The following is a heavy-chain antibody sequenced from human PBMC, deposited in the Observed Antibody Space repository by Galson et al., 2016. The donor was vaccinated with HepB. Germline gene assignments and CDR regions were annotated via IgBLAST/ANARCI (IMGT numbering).Heavy chain of an antibody. D-gene: IGHD3-3*01. CDR2: MFISGGNM. Sequence: SETLSLTCTVSGGSIRSHNWSWIRQPAGKGLEWIGRMFISGGNMNYNPSLKSRLTMSEDTSKNQFSLRLSSVTAADTAVYYCAREHNFDFWSGYYYFDLWGQGALVTVSS. CDR3: AREHNFDFWSGYYYFDL. V-gene: IGHV4-4*07. J-gene: IGHJ4*02. CDR1: GGSIRSHN.